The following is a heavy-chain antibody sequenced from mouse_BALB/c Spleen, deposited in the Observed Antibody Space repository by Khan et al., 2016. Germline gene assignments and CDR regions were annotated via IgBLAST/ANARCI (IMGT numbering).Heavy chain of an antibody. CDR1: GYTFTDYV. CDR3: ARGNYDYFYYFDY. J-gene: IGHJ2*01. D-gene: IGHD2-4*01. V-gene: IGHV1-77*01. Sequence: QVQLKESGPELVKPGASVKMSCKASGYTFTDYVISWVKQRTGQGLEWIGEIYPGSGSTYYNEKFKGKATLTADKSSNTAYMQLSSLTSEDSAVYFCARGNYDYFYYFDYWGQGTTLTVSS. CDR2: IYPGSGST.